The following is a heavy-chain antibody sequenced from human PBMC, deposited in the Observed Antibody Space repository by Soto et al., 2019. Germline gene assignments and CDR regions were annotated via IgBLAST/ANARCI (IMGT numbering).Heavy chain of an antibody. Sequence: SETLSLTCTVSGGSISSHYWSWIRQPPGKGLEWIGYIYYSGSTNYNPSLKSRVTISVDTSKNQFSLKLSSVTAADTAVYYCARRSSSSWDRKHNWFDPWGQGTLVTVSS. D-gene: IGHD6-13*01. J-gene: IGHJ5*02. CDR1: GGSISSHY. V-gene: IGHV4-59*08. CDR3: ARRSSSSWDRKHNWFDP. CDR2: IYYSGST.